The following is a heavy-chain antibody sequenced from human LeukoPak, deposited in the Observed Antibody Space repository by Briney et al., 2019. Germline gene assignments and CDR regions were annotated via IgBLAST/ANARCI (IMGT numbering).Heavy chain of an antibody. CDR1: GFTFSNYW. CDR2: INADGSTT. D-gene: IGHD3-10*01. V-gene: IGHV3-74*01. CDR3: AKGRYGSGSFSTPFEY. Sequence: GGSLRLSCAASGFTFSNYWMHWVRHAPGKGLVWVSRINADGSTTSYADSVRGRFTISRDNAKNTLYLQMNSLRAEDTAVYYCAKGRYGSGSFSTPFEYWGQGTLVTVSS. J-gene: IGHJ4*02.